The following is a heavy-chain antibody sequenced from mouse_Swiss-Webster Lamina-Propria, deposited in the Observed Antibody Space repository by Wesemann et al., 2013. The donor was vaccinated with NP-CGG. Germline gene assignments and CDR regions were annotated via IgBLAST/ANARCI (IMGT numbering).Heavy chain of an antibody. D-gene: IGHD3-1*01. CDR1: GYTFSSYW. CDR3: ARLGFYYAMDY. V-gene: IGHV1-9*01. Sequence: GAELMKPGASVKISCKATGYTFSSYWIEWVKQRPGHGLEWIGEILPGSGSTNYNEKFKGKATFTADTSSNTAYMQLSSLTSEDSAVYYCARLGFYYAMDYWGQGTSVTVSS. CDR2: ILPGSGST. J-gene: IGHJ4*01.